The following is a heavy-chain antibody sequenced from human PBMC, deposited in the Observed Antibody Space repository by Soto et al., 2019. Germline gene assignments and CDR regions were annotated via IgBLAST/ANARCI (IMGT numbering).Heavy chain of an antibody. V-gene: IGHV1-2*02. J-gene: IGHJ4*02. CDR3: ARQSCGSTSCFYDY. CDR2: LNPNSGAT. D-gene: IGHD2-2*01. Sequence: ASVKVSCKTSEYTFTDNYIYWIRQAPGQGLEWMGWLNPNSGATDFAQRFQGRVTLTSDTSIGTAYMELNRLTSDDTAVFYCARQSCGSTSCFYDYWGPGTLVTVSS. CDR1: EYTFTDNY.